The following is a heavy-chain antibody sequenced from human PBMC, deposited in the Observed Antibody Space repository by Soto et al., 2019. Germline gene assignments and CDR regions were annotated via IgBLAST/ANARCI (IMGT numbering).Heavy chain of an antibody. J-gene: IGHJ4*02. CDR2: ISAYNGHT. Sequence: ASVKVSCKASGYTFTSYGIIWVRQAPGQGLEWMGWISAYNGHTKYAQKLQGRVTMTTDTSTSTAYMELRSLRSDDTAVYYCARAVAGPLFSDYWGQGTLVTVS. D-gene: IGHD6-19*01. CDR3: ARAVAGPLFSDY. CDR1: GYTFTSYG. V-gene: IGHV1-18*01.